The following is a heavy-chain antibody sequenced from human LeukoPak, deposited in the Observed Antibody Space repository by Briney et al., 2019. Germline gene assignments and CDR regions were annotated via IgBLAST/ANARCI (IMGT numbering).Heavy chain of an antibody. J-gene: IGHJ4*02. Sequence: GGSLRLPCAASGFTFRSYWMSWVRQAPGKGLEWVANIKQDGSEKYYVDSVKGRFTISRDNAKNSLYLQMNSLRAEDTAVYYCASLVDLGYWGQGTLVTVSS. CDR1: GFTFRSYW. CDR2: IKQDGSEK. D-gene: IGHD5-12*01. CDR3: ASLVDLGY. V-gene: IGHV3-7*01.